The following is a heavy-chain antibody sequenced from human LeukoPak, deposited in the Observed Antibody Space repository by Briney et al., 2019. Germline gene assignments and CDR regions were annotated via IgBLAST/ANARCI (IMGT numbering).Heavy chain of an antibody. CDR3: ARDGEADYGEPFDY. J-gene: IGHJ4*02. Sequence: SVKVSCKASGGTFSSYAISWVRQAPGQGLEWMGRIIPIFGIANYAQKFQGRVTITADKSTSTAYMELSSLRSEDTAVYYCARDGEADYGEPFDYWGQGTLVTVSS. CDR1: GGTFSSYA. D-gene: IGHD4-17*01. V-gene: IGHV1-69*04. CDR2: IIPIFGIA.